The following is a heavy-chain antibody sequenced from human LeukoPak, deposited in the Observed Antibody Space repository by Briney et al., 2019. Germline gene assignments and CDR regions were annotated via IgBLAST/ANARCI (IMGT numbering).Heavy chain of an antibody. J-gene: IGHJ4*02. V-gene: IGHV3-23*01. CDR2: IVGSGDST. D-gene: IGHD6-19*01. CDR3: AKAGTSGSSGWYEDY. CDR1: GFTFSSYP. Sequence: PGGSLRLSCAASGFTFSSYPMSWVRQAPGKGLEWVSGIVGSGDSTYYADSVKGRFTISRDNSKNTLYLQMNSLRAEDTAVYYCAKAGTSGSSGWYEDYWGQGTLVTVSS.